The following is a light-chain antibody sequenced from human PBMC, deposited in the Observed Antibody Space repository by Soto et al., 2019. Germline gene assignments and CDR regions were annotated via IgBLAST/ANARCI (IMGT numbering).Light chain of an antibody. CDR2: MNN. J-gene: IGLJ2*01. Sequence: QLVLTQPPSASATPGQRVTISCSGSRSNIGGNYVCWYQQRPGSAPKLLIYMNNQRPSGVPDRFFGSKSGTSASLAISGLRYEDEGDYFCAAWDDNLSGVLFGGGTKLTVL. V-gene: IGLV1-47*01. CDR1: RSNIGGNY. CDR3: AAWDDNLSGVL.